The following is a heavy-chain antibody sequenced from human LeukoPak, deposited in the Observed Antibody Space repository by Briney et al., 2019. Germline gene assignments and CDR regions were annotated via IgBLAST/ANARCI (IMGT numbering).Heavy chain of an antibody. CDR3: ARFAAGGSYYYYMDV. V-gene: IGHV3-48*01. CDR1: GFTFSSYT. D-gene: IGHD6-25*01. CDR2: IGTSSTTI. Sequence: PGGSLRLSCAASGFTFSSYTMNWVRQPPGKGLEWVSNIGTSSTTIYYADSVKRRFTISRDNAKNSLYLQMNSLRADDTAVYYCARFAAGGSYYYYMDVWGKGTTVTVSS. J-gene: IGHJ6*03.